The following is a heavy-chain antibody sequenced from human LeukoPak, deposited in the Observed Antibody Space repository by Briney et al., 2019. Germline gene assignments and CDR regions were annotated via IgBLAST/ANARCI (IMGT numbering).Heavy chain of an antibody. J-gene: IGHJ6*03. V-gene: IGHV3-23*01. CDR3: AKALTGGSGSFYYYYYMDV. D-gene: IGHD3-10*01. CDR1: GFTFSSYG. Sequence: GGSLRLSCAASGFTFSSYGMSWVRQAPGKGLEWVSAISGSGGSTYYADSVKGRFTISRDNSKNTLYLQMNSLRAEDTAVYYCAKALTGGSGSFYYYYYMDVWGKGTTVTISS. CDR2: ISGSGGST.